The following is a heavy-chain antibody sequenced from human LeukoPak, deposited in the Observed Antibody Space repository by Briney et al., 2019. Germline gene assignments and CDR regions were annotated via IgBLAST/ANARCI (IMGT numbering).Heavy chain of an antibody. J-gene: IGHJ4*02. CDR2: INHSGST. Sequence: SETLSLTCAVYGGSFSGYYWSWIRQPPGKGLEWIGEINHSGSTKYNPSLKSRVTISVDTSKKQFSLKLSSVTAADTAVYYCVTYYFDSSGPKKNYWGQGTLVTVSS. CDR1: GGSFSGYY. D-gene: IGHD3-22*01. V-gene: IGHV4-34*01. CDR3: VTYYFDSSGPKKNY.